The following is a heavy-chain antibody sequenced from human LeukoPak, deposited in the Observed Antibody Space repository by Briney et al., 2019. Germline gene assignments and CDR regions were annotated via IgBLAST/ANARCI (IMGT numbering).Heavy chain of an antibody. CDR2: ISWDGGST. CDR3: AKDGYDSSGYHRPVLSDYMDV. V-gene: IGHV3-43D*03. Sequence: GGSLRLSCAASGFTFDDYAMHWVRQAPGRGLEWVSLISWDGGSTYYADSVKGRFTISRDNSKNSLYLQMNSLRAEDTALYYCAKDGYDSSGYHRPVLSDYMDVWGKGTTVTVSS. D-gene: IGHD3-22*01. J-gene: IGHJ6*03. CDR1: GFTFDDYA.